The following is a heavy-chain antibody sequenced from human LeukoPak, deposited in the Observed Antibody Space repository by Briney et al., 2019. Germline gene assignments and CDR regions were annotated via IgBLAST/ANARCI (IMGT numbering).Heavy chain of an antibody. CDR3: ARAYYDILTDYYYYMDV. CDR2: ISYDGSNK. Sequence: GRSLRLSCAASGFTFSSYAMYWVRQAPGKGLEWVAVISYDGSNKYYADSVKGRFTISRDNSKNTLYLQMNSLRAEDTAVYYCARAYYDILTDYYYYMDVWGKGTTVTVSS. J-gene: IGHJ6*03. V-gene: IGHV3-30-3*01. CDR1: GFTFSSYA. D-gene: IGHD3-9*01.